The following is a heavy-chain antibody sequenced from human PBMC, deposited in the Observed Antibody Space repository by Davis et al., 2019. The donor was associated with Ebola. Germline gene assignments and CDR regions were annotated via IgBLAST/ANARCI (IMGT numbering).Heavy chain of an antibody. D-gene: IGHD7-27*01. CDR1: GGSFSGYY. V-gene: IGHV4-34*01. CDR2: IYYSGIT. CDR3: ARAKTGGFDY. J-gene: IGHJ4*02. Sequence: MPSETLSLTCAVYGGSFSGYYWSWIRQPPRKGLEWIGSIYYSGITYYNPSLKSRVTISVDRSKNQFSLQLNSVTPEDTSVYYCARAKTGGFDYWGQGTLVTVSS.